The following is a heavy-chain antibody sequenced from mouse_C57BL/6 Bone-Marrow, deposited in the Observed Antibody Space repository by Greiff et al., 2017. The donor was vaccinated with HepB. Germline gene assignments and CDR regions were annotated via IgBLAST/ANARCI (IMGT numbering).Heavy chain of an antibody. CDR1: GFNLKDYY. J-gene: IGHJ2*01. CDR3: ALCFFDY. V-gene: IGHV14-2*01. CDR2: IDPEDGET. Sequence: VQLQQSGAELVKPGASVKLSCTASGFNLKDYYMHWVKQRTEQGLAWFGRIDPEDGETKYAPQFQGKATITADTASNTAYLQLSSLTSEDTAVYYSALCFFDYWGQGTTRTGSS.